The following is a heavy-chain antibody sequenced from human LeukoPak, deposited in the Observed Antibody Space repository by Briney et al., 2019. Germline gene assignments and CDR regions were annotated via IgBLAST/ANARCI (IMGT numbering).Heavy chain of an antibody. CDR2: IYHSGST. J-gene: IGHJ6*03. CDR3: ARVGTIYYGSGSWDYYYYYYMDV. V-gene: IGHV4-30-2*01. CDR1: GGSISSGGYY. Sequence: SETLSLTCTASGGSISSGGYYWRWIRQPPGKGLEWIGDIYHSGSTYYNPSLKSRVTISVDRSKNQFSLKLSSVTAADTAVYYCARVGTIYYGSGSWDYYYYYYMDVWGKGTTVTVSS. D-gene: IGHD3-10*01.